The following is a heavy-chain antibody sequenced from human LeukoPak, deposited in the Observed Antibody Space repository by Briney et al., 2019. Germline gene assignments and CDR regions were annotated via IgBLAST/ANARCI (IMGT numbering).Heavy chain of an antibody. Sequence: SETLSLTCTVSGDSISSGGYFWTWIRQHPGKGLEWIGYIYYSGSTYYNPSLKTRVTISVHTSKNQFSLKLRSVTAADTAVYYCARVRYSDVLTGYYGDGYFDYWGQGTLVTVSS. CDR1: GDSISSGGYF. D-gene: IGHD3-9*01. V-gene: IGHV4-31*03. CDR2: IYYSGST. J-gene: IGHJ4*02. CDR3: ARVRYSDVLTGYYGDGYFDY.